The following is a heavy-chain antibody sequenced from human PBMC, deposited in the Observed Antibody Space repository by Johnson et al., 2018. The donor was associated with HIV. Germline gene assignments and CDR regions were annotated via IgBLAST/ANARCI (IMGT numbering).Heavy chain of an antibody. CDR1: GFTFNNAW. CDR3: VTADRGSA. Sequence: VQLVESGGGLVKPGGSLRLSCAASGFTFNNAWMSWVRQAPGKGLEYVANVNQDGSAKFYVDSVKGRFTISRDNAKNSLYLQMNSLIDEDTAVYYCVTADRGSAWGQGTTVTVSS. V-gene: IGHV3-7*05. D-gene: IGHD1-26*01. CDR2: VNQDGSAK. J-gene: IGHJ3*01.